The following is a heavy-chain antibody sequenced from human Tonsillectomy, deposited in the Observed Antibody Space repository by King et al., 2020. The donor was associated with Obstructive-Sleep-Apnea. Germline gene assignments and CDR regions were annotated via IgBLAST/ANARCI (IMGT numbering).Heavy chain of an antibody. CDR1: GGSIRNYY. CDR3: ARHRGVEDYGGYGDYFDY. J-gene: IGHJ4*02. V-gene: IGHV4-59*08. D-gene: IGHD5-12*01. CDR2: MYYSGNT. Sequence: QLQESGPGLVKPSETLSLTCTVSGGSIRNYYWSWIRQPPGKGLEWIGYMYYSGNTNFNPSLNSQVPITADTSKIQFSLRLSSVTAADTAVYYCARHRGVEDYGGYGDYFDYWGQGTLVTVSS.